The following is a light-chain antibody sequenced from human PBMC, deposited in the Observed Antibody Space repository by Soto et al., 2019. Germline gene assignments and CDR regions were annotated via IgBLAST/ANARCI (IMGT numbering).Light chain of an antibody. CDR2: GAS. CDR1: QSINSN. Sequence: ETVMTQSPSTLSVSPGERATLSCRASQSINSNLAWYQHKPGQAPRLLIYGASTRATAIPARFIGSGSATEFTLTISGVESEDFAVYFCQQYDNWPQTFGQGTKVDIK. J-gene: IGKJ1*01. V-gene: IGKV3-15*01. CDR3: QQYDNWPQT.